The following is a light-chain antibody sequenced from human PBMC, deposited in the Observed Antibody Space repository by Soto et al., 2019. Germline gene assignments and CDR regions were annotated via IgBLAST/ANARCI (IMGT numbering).Light chain of an antibody. Sequence: SSLTQPASGSGSPGQWITISRTWTRSVVGSYNLVSWYQQHPGKAPKLMIYEGSKRPSGVSNRFSGSKSGNTASLTISGLQAEDEADYYCCSYAGSILYVFGTGTKVTVL. CDR2: EGS. CDR1: RSVVGSYNL. J-gene: IGLJ1*01. CDR3: CSYAGSILYV. V-gene: IGLV2-23*01.